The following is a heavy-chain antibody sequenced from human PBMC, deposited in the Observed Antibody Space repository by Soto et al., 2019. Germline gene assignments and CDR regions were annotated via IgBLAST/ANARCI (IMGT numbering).Heavy chain of an antibody. Sequence: SETLSLTCGVYNGSFSDYFWNWIRQPPGKGLEWIGEIKESGFATYNPSLKRRGTMSVDTANNQFSLKVTAVTASDTAVYYCGRGKSSGPLYYFDSWGQGTLVTVSS. J-gene: IGHJ4*02. D-gene: IGHD6-19*01. CDR1: NGSFSDYF. CDR2: IKESGFA. CDR3: GRGKSSGPLYYFDS. V-gene: IGHV4-34*01.